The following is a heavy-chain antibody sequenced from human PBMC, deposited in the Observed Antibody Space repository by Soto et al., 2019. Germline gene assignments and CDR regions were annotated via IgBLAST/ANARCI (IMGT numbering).Heavy chain of an antibody. D-gene: IGHD3-16*01. CDR1: GYSISSSNW. Sequence: QVQLQESGPGLVKPSDTLSLTCAVSGYSISSSNWWGWIRQPPGKGLEWIGYIYYSGRTYYNPSLKSRLTMSVDTSKNQCSLKLSSVTAVDTAVYYCARIGGGGDMDYWGQGTLVTVSS. CDR2: IYYSGRT. CDR3: ARIGGGGDMDY. V-gene: IGHV4-28*01. J-gene: IGHJ4*02.